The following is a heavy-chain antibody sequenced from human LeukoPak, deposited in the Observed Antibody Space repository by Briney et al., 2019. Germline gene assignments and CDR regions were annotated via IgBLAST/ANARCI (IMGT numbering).Heavy chain of an antibody. CDR2: INSDGSTT. J-gene: IGHJ4*02. V-gene: IGHV3-74*01. CDR3: ARRTYSGTYYYFDY. CDR1: GFGISTYW. Sequence: PGGSLRLSCAASGFGISTYWMHWVRQAPGKGLVWVSRINSDGSTTSYADSVKGRFTISRDNAKNTLYLQMNSLRAEDTAVYYCARRTYSGTYYYFDYWGQGTLVTVSS. D-gene: IGHD1-26*01.